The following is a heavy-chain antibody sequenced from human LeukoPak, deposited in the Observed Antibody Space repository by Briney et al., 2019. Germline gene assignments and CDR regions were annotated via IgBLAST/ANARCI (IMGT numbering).Heavy chain of an antibody. CDR2: IHPGNSDT. D-gene: IGHD3-22*01. V-gene: IGHV5-51*01. CDR3: AASFADYDNSGYFDY. J-gene: IGHJ4*02. Sequence: GEPLKISCKGSGYNFTNYWVGWVRQMPGKGLEWMGLIHPGNSDTRYGPSFQGQVTISADKSVSTAYVQWSGLRASDTAIYYCAASFADYDNSGYFDYWGQGTLVTVSS. CDR1: GYNFTNYW.